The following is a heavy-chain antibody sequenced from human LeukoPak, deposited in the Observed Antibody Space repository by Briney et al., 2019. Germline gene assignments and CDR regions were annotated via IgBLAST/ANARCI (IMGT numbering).Heavy chain of an antibody. Sequence: TGGSLRLSCAASGFTFSSYWMHWVRQAPGEGLVWVSRIKSDGSVTWYADSVKGRFTISRDNAKNMLYLQTNSLRDEDTAVYFCARDHDAVGTTIDHWGQGTLVTVSS. CDR1: GFTFSSYW. V-gene: IGHV3-74*01. CDR2: IKSDGSVT. J-gene: IGHJ4*02. CDR3: ARDHDAVGTTIDH. D-gene: IGHD1-14*01.